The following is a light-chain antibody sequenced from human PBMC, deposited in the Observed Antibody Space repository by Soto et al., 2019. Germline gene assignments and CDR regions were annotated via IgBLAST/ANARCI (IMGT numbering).Light chain of an antibody. V-gene: IGLV2-14*01. Sequence: QSALTQPASVSGSPGQSITISCTGTSSDVGAYRYVSWYQQHPGKAPKLIIYDVSDRPSGISNRFSGSKSDNTASLTISGLPAEDEAEYYCSSYTSSTTYVFGTGTKLTVL. CDR3: SSYTSSTTYV. CDR1: SSDVGAYRY. CDR2: DVS. J-gene: IGLJ1*01.